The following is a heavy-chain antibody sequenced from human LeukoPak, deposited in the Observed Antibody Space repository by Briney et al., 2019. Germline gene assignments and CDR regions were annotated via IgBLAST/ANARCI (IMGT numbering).Heavy chain of an antibody. Sequence: PSQTLSLTCTVSGGSFSGYYWSWIRQPPGKGLEWIGEINHSGSTNYNPSLKSRVTISVDTSKNQFSLKLSSVTAADTAVYYCARVGLGTGYVSRWTRDYWGQGTLVTVSS. J-gene: IGHJ4*02. CDR3: ARVGLGTGYVSRWTRDY. V-gene: IGHV4-34*01. CDR2: INHSGST. D-gene: IGHD3/OR15-3a*01. CDR1: GGSFSGYY.